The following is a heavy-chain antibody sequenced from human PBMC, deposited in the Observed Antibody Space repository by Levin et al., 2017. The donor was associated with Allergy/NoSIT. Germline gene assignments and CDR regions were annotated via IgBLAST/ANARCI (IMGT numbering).Heavy chain of an antibody. CDR2: IKSTSDGGTS. Sequence: GASVKVSCTASGIIFRNAWMSWVRQPPGKGLEWVGRIKSTSDGGTSDYAAPVKGRFTILRDDSRKTMYLQMNNLKTEDTAVYYCTTDLDASSSASLGLGMDVWGQGTTVTVSS. D-gene: IGHD3-3*01. V-gene: IGHV3-15*01. CDR1: GIIFRNAW. CDR3: TTDLDASSSASLGLGMDV. J-gene: IGHJ6*02.